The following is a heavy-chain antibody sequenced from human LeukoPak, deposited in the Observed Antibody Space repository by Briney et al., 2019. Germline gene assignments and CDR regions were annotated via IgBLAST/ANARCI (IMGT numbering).Heavy chain of an antibody. V-gene: IGHV4-38-2*01. J-gene: IGHJ4*02. CDR3: ARLACSGGKCYSIIKYYFDY. CDR2: IYRSGTT. D-gene: IGHD2-15*01. Sequence: SETLSLTCAVFGYSISSGYYWGWIRQPPGKGLEWIGSIYRSGTTYYNPSLRSRVTISVDTSKNQFSLKLSSVTAADTAVYYCARLACSGGKCYSIIKYYFDYWGQGTLVTVSS. CDR1: GYSISSGYY.